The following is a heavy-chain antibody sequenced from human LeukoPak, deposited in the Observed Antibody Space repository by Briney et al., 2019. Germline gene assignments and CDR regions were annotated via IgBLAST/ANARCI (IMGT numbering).Heavy chain of an antibody. CDR3: AKAAMVRGVRINFDY. CDR1: GFTFSSYA. V-gene: IGHV3-23*01. Sequence: GGSLRLSCAASGFTFSSYAMSWARQAPGKGLEWVSAISGSGGSTYYADSVKGRFTISRDNSKNTLYLQMNSLRAEDTAVYYCAKAAMVRGVRINFDYWGQGTLVTVSS. CDR2: ISGSGGST. D-gene: IGHD3-10*01. J-gene: IGHJ4*02.